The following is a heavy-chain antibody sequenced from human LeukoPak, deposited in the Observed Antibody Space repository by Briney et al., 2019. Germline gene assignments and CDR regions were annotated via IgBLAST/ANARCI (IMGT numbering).Heavy chain of an antibody. CDR2: IYYSGST. Sequence: SEALSLTCTVSGGSISSGGYYWSWIRQHPGKGLEWIGYIYYSGSTYYNPSLKSRVSISVDTSKNQFSLKLSSVTAADTAVYYCARLWGYYYYMDVWGKGTTVTVSS. J-gene: IGHJ6*03. CDR3: ARLWGYYYYMDV. V-gene: IGHV4-31*03. CDR1: GGSISSGGYY. D-gene: IGHD7-27*01.